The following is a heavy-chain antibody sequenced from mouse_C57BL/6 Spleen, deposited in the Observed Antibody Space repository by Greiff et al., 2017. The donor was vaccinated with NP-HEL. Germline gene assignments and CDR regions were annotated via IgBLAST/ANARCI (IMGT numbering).Heavy chain of an antibody. CDR3: TRGYRNYFDY. CDR2: IDPETGGT. J-gene: IGHJ2*01. Sequence: VQLQQSGAELVRPGASVTLSCKASGYTFTDYEMHWVKQTPVHGLEWIGAIDPETGGTAYNQKFKGKAILTADKSSSTAYMELRSLTSEDSAVYYCTRGYRNYFDYWGQGTTLTVSS. V-gene: IGHV1-15*01. CDR1: GYTFTDYE. D-gene: IGHD3-1*01.